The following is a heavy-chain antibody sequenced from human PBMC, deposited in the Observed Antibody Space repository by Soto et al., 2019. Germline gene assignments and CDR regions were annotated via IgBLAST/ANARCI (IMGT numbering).Heavy chain of an antibody. J-gene: IGHJ4*02. CDR3: AKDLKLAAFWSGYPYDY. CDR1: GFTFSSYS. CDR2: ISSSSGSI. Sequence: GGSLRLSCAASGFTFSSYSMNWVRQAPGKGLEWVSYISSSSGSIYYADSVKGRFTISRDNSKNTLYLQMNSLRAEDTAVYYCAKDLKLAAFWSGYPYDYWGQGTLVTVSS. D-gene: IGHD3-3*01. V-gene: IGHV3-23*01.